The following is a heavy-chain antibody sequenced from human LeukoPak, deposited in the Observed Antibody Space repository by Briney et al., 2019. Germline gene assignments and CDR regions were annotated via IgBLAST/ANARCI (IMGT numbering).Heavy chain of an antibody. CDR3: ARGSYYYGSGSPLGAFDI. D-gene: IGHD3-10*01. J-gene: IGHJ3*02. V-gene: IGHV1-8*02. Sequence: GASVKVSCKASGGTFSSYAISWVRQAPGQGLEWMGWMNPNSDNTGYAQKFQGRVTMTRNTSMSTAYMELSSLRSEDTAVYYCARGSYYYGSGSPLGAFDIWGQGTMVTASS. CDR1: GGTFSSYA. CDR2: MNPNSDNT.